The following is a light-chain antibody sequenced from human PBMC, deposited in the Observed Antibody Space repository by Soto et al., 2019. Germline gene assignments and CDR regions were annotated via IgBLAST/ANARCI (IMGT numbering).Light chain of an antibody. CDR2: DAS. CDR1: QSVSSY. J-gene: IGKJ1*01. CDR3: QQRSNWRRT. V-gene: IGKV3-11*01. Sequence: EIVLTQSPATLSFSPGERATLSCMASQSVSSYLAWYQQKPGQAPRLLIYDASNRATGIPARFSGSGSGTAFTLTISSLEHEDVAVYYCQQRSNWRRTVRRGNKVELK.